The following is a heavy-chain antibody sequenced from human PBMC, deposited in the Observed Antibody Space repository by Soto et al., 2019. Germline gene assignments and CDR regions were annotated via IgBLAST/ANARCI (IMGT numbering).Heavy chain of an antibody. Sequence: EVQLVESGGGLVKPGGSLRLSCAASGFTFSSYSMNWVRQAPGKGLEWVSSISSSSSYIDYADSVKGRFTISRDNAKNSLYLQMNSLSAEDTAVDYCARGYHYYDSSGYDKWDAFDIWGQGTMVTVSS. V-gene: IGHV3-21*01. D-gene: IGHD3-22*01. CDR2: ISSSSSYI. J-gene: IGHJ3*02. CDR1: GFTFSSYS. CDR3: ARGYHYYDSSGYDKWDAFDI.